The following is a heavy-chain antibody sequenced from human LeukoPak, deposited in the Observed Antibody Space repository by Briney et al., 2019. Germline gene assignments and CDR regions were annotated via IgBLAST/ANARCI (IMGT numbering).Heavy chain of an antibody. CDR1: GYSISSGYY. CDR2: IYHSGNT. J-gene: IGHJ4*02. Sequence: PSETLSLTCTVSGYSISSGYYWGWIRQPPGKGLEWIGSIYHSGNTYYNPSLKSRVTISVDTSKNQFSLKLSSVTAADTAVYYCARPLSGSYGWYFDYWGPGTLATVSS. CDR3: ARPLSGSYGWYFDY. D-gene: IGHD3-10*01. V-gene: IGHV4-38-2*02.